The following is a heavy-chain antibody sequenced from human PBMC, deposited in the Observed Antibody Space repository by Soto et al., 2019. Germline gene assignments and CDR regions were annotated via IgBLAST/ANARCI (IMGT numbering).Heavy chain of an antibody. V-gene: IGHV5-51*01. J-gene: IGHJ6*02. Sequence: PGESLKISCKGSGYSFTSYWIGWVRQMPGKGLEWMGIIYPGDSDTRYSPSFQGQVTISADKSISTAYLQWSSLKASDTAMYYCARGVAYSSSPTVYYHYGMDVWGQGTTVTVSS. CDR1: GYSFTSYW. CDR2: IYPGDSDT. CDR3: ARGVAYSSSPTVYYHYGMDV. D-gene: IGHD6-6*01.